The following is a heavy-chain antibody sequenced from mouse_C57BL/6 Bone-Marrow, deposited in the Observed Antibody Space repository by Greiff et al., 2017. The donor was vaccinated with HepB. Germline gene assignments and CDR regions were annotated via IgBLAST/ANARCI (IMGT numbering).Heavy chain of an antibody. CDR1: GYTFTGYW. CDR2: ILPGSSST. J-gene: IGHJ3*01. V-gene: IGHV1-9*01. D-gene: IGHD3-2*02. Sequence: QVQLKQSGAELMKPGASVKLSCKATGYTFTGYWIEWVKQRPGHGLEWIGEILPGSSSTNYNEKFKGKATFTADTSSNTAYMQLSSLTTEDSAIYYCARYAQAAWFAYWGQGTLVTVSA. CDR3: ARYAQAAWFAY.